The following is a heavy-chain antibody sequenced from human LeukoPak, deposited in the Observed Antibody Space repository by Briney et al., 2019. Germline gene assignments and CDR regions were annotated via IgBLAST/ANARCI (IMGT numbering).Heavy chain of an antibody. CDR1: GFTFDYYW. D-gene: IGHD3-22*01. CDR2: INTDGSNT. CDR3: VVWGEDRSGHRFDF. J-gene: IGHJ4*02. Sequence: GGSLRLSCAASGFTFDYYWMHWVRQAPGKGLMWVSRINTDGSNTHYAGSVKGRFTISRDNAKNTLYLQMNGLRVEDTAVYYCVVWGEDRSGHRFDFWGQGTLVTVSS. V-gene: IGHV3-74*01.